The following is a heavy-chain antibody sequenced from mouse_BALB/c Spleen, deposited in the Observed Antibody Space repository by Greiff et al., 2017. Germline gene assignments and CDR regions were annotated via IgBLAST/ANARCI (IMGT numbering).Heavy chain of an antibody. Sequence: VQLQQPGAELVKPGASVKLSCKASGYTFTSYWMHWVKQRPGQGLEWIGEIDPSDSYTNYNQKFKGKATLTVDKSSSTAYMQLSSLTSEDSAVYYCALPQDAMDYWGQGTSVTVSS. CDR1: GYTFTSYW. J-gene: IGHJ4*01. CDR3: ALPQDAMDY. V-gene: IGHV1-69*02. CDR2: IDPSDSYT. D-gene: IGHD3-2*02.